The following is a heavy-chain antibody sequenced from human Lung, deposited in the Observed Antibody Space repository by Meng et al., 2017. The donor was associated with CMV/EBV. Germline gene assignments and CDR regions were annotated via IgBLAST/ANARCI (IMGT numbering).Heavy chain of an antibody. Sequence: GESLKISCAASGFTFSSYWMHWVRQAPGKGLVWVSRINSDGSSTSYADSVKGRFTISRDSAKNTLNLQMNSLRAEDTAVYYCARADSSSPEDFDICGQGTMVTVSS. V-gene: IGHV3-74*01. D-gene: IGHD6-13*01. CDR3: ARADSSSPEDFDI. J-gene: IGHJ3*02. CDR1: GFTFSSYW. CDR2: INSDGSST.